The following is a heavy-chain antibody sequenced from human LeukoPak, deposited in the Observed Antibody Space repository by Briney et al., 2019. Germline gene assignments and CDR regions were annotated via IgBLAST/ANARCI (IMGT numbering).Heavy chain of an antibody. CDR3: ARGIRGAADY. J-gene: IGHJ4*02. CDR1: SDSISSYY. D-gene: IGHD3-16*01. V-gene: IGHV4-59*01. Sequence: ASETLSLTCTVASDSISSYYWSWIRQPPGKGLEWIGFIHNSGSTNYNPSLKSRLAMSLDTSKNQLSLNLNSVTAADTAVYYCARGIRGAADYWGQGTLVTVSS. CDR2: IHNSGST.